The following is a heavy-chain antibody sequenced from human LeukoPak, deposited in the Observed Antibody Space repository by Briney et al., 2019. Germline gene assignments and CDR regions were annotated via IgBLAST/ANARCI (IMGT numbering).Heavy chain of an antibody. CDR1: GYTFTTYA. CDR2: INAGNGDA. Sequence: ASVTVSCTASGYTFTTYAIHWVRQAPGRSLEWMRRINAGNGDAKYSQNFHDRITITRDTSASTVYMELTSLRSEDTAVYYCGKSAPSGFDPWGQGTLVTVSS. J-gene: IGHJ5*02. CDR3: GKSAPSGFDP. V-gene: IGHV1-3*01.